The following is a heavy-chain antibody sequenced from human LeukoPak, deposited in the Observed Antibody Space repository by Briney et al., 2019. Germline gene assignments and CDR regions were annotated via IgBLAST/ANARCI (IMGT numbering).Heavy chain of an antibody. J-gene: IGHJ4*02. V-gene: IGHV1-18*01. CDR1: GYTFTNYG. CDR3: ARGGPPIAVAGYYFDY. Sequence: GASVKVSCKASGYTFTNYGISWVRQAPGQGLEWMGWISTYNGNTNYAQKLQGRVTMTTDTSTSTAYMELWSLRSDDTAVYYCARGGPPIAVAGYYFDYWGQGTLVTVSS. D-gene: IGHD6-19*01. CDR2: ISTYNGNT.